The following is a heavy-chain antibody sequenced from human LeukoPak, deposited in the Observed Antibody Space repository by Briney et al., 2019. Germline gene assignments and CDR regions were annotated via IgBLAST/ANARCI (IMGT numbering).Heavy chain of an antibody. J-gene: IGHJ4*02. CDR2: ISNSGSMI. CDR3: ARGPISGWSADY. Sequence: PGGSLRLSCAVSGLTFSSYNMNWVRQAPGKGLEWVSYISNSGSMIYYAYSVKGRFTLSRDNAKNSLYLQMNSLRDEDTAVYYCARGPISGWSADYWGQGTLVTVSS. D-gene: IGHD6-19*01. CDR1: GLTFSSYN. V-gene: IGHV3-48*02.